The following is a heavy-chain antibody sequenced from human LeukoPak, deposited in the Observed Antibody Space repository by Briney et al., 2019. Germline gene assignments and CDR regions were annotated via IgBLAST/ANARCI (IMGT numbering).Heavy chain of an antibody. D-gene: IGHD7-27*01. Sequence: PGGSLRLSCAASGFTFSHYSVNWVRQAPGKGLEWVSYISSSSVTIYYADSVKGRFTFSRDNAGNSLYLQMNSLRVEDTAVYYCARVNWEAFDYWGQGTLVTVSS. CDR3: ARVNWEAFDY. V-gene: IGHV3-48*01. J-gene: IGHJ4*02. CDR1: GFTFSHYS. CDR2: ISSSSVTI.